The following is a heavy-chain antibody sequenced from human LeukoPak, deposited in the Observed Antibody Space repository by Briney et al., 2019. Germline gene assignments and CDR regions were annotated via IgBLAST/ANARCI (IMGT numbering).Heavy chain of an antibody. J-gene: IGHJ4*02. V-gene: IGHV3-11*01. D-gene: IGHD2-2*01. Sequence: GGSLRLSWAASGFTFSDYYLSWIRQAPGKGLEWVSYISSSGNTIYYADSVKGRFTISRDNAKNSLYLQMSSLRAEDTAVYYCARYCSSTSCHAIWGVDYWGQGTLVTVSS. CDR3: ARYCSSTSCHAIWGVDY. CDR1: GFTFSDYY. CDR2: ISSSGNTI.